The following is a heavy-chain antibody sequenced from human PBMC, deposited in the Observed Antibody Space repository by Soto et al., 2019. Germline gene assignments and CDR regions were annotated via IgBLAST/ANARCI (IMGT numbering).Heavy chain of an antibody. D-gene: IGHD6-13*01. J-gene: IGHJ6*02. CDR3: AREDSWLANLNYYYYYGMDV. CDR1: GASVSSNIAA. V-gene: IGHV6-1*01. Sequence: SQPFSLTCAISGASVSSNIAACNCIRQSPSRGLEWLGRTYYRSKWYNDYAVSVKSRITINPDTSKNQFSLQLNSVTPEDTAVYYCAREDSWLANLNYYYYYGMDVWGQGTTVTVSS. CDR2: TYYRSKWYN.